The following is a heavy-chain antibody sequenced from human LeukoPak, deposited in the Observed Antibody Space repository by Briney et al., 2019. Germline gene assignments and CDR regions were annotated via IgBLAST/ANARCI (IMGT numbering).Heavy chain of an antibody. CDR3: TRGQTDSVWPVPYYYYYMDV. J-gene: IGHJ6*03. CDR2: IGGSGDKT. Sequence: PGGSLRLSCAASGFTFSSYAMSWVRQAPGKGLEWCSGIGGSGDKTYYADSVKGRFTISRDNSKNTLYLQMNSLKTEDTAVYYCTRGQTDSVWPVPYYYYYMDVWGKGTTVTVSS. CDR1: GFTFSSYA. V-gene: IGHV3-23*01. D-gene: IGHD2-8*01.